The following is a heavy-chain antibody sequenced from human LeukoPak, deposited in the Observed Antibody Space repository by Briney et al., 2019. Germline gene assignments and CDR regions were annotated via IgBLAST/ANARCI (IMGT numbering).Heavy chain of an antibody. D-gene: IGHD3-3*01. CDR2: IKQDGSAK. CDR1: GFTFSSYA. V-gene: IGHV3-7*01. CDR3: VRDGDFWSAQGAFDI. Sequence: PGGSLRLSCAASGFTFSSYAMSWVRLAPGKGLEWVANIKQDGSAKFYVESVKGRFTISRDNAKKSLYLQMNSLRAEDTAVYYCVRDGDFWSAQGAFDIWGQGTMVTVSS. J-gene: IGHJ3*02.